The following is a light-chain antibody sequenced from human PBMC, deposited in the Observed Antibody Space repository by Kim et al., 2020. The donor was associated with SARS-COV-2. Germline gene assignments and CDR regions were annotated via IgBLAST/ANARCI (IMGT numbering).Light chain of an antibody. CDR3: CSYTGSDTYV. V-gene: IGLV2-14*04. Sequence: ITTSCTRTTSDVAGYNSVSWYQQHPGTTPKLIIYDVNQRPSGISNRLSGSKSGNTASLTISGLQSEDEADYHCCSYTGSDTYVFGTGTKVTVL. J-gene: IGLJ1*01. CDR1: TSDVAGYNS. CDR2: DVN.